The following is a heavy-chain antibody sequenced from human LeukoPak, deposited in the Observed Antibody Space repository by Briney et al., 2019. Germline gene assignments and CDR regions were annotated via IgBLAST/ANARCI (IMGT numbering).Heavy chain of an antibody. CDR1: GFTFSSYA. Sequence: GGSLRLSCAASGFTFSSYAMSWVRQAPGKGLEWVSAISGSGGSTYYADSVKGRFTISRDNSKNTLYLQMNSLRAEDTAVYYCAKVRSRIAAAGTSVYYFDYWGQGTLVSVSS. V-gene: IGHV3-23*01. D-gene: IGHD6-13*01. CDR2: ISGSGGST. J-gene: IGHJ4*02. CDR3: AKVRSRIAAAGTSVYYFDY.